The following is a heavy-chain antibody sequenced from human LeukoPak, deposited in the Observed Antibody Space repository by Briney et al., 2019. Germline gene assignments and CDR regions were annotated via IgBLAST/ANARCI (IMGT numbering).Heavy chain of an antibody. V-gene: IGHV4-38-2*01. J-gene: IGHJ4*02. D-gene: IGHD6-13*01. CDR1: GYSISSGYY. Sequence: SETLSLTCAVSGYSISSGYYWGWIRQPPGKGLEWIGSIYYSGSTYYNPSLKSRVTISVDTSKNQFSLKLSSVTAADTAVYYCARLGIAAAGVVYWGQGTLVTVSS. CDR3: ARLGIAAAGVVY. CDR2: IYYSGST.